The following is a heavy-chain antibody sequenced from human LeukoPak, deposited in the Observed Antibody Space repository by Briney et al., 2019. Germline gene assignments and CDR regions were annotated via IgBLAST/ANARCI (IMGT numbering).Heavy chain of an antibody. D-gene: IGHD5-24*01. Sequence: GGSLRLSCAASGFTFDDYGMSWVRQAPGKGLEWVGRIRSKTNNYATAFAASVKGRFTISRDDSKNTAYLQMNSLKTEDTAVYYCTRERDGDGYNSDWGQGTLVTVSS. CDR3: TRERDGDGYNSD. CDR2: IRSKTNNYAT. CDR1: GFTFDDYG. J-gene: IGHJ4*02. V-gene: IGHV3-73*01.